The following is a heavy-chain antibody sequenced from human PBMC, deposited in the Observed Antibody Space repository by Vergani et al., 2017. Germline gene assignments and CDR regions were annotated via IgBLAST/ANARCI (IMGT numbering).Heavy chain of an antibody. Sequence: QMQLVQSGPEVKKPGTSVKVSCKASGFTFTSSAVQWVRQARGQRLEWIGWIVVGSGNTNYAQKFQERVTITRDMSTSTAYMELSSLRSEDTAVYYCARDPNTYYYGSGSDAFDIWGQGTMVTVSS. V-gene: IGHV1-58*01. CDR1: GFTFTSSA. CDR2: IVVGSGNT. D-gene: IGHD3-10*01. J-gene: IGHJ3*02. CDR3: ARDPNTYYYGSGSDAFDI.